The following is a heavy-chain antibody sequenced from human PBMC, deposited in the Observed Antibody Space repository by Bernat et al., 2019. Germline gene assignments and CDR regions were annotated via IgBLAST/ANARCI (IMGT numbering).Heavy chain of an antibody. V-gene: IGHV3-66*01. Sequence: EVQLVESGGGLVQPGGSLRLSCAASGFTVSSNYMSWVRQAPGKGLEWVSVIYSGGSTYYADSVKGRFTISRDNSKNTLYLQMNSLGAEDTAVYYCAKDSITFGGVIVSDYWGQGTLVTVSS. CDR2: IYSGGST. D-gene: IGHD3-16*02. CDR3: AKDSITFGGVIVSDY. J-gene: IGHJ4*02. CDR1: GFTVSSNY.